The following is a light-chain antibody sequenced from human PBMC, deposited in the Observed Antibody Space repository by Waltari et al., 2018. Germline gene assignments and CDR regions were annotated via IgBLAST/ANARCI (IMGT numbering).Light chain of an antibody. CDR2: RDT. J-gene: IGLJ3*02. CDR1: NIGSKN. CDR3: QVWDSGTGV. Sequence: GQTARITCGGNNIGSKNVHWYQQKPGQAPLLVIYRDTNRPSGIPERFSGSNLGNTATLTISRVQDGDEGDYYCQVWDSGTGVFGGGTKLTVL. V-gene: IGLV3-9*01.